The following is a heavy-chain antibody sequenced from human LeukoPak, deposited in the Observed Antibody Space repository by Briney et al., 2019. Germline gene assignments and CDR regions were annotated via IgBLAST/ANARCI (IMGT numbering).Heavy chain of an antibody. CDR3: ASWYCSGGNCYLGGDAFDF. J-gene: IGHJ3*01. CDR2: INPNSGAT. V-gene: IGHV1-2*02. Sequence: ASVKVSCKASGYTFTNYYIHWVRQAPGQGLEWMGWINPNSGATIYAQKFQGRVTMTRDTSITTGYMELNPLTSDDTAVYYCASWYCSGGNCYLGGDAFDFWGQGTMVIVSS. D-gene: IGHD2-15*01. CDR1: GYTFTNYY.